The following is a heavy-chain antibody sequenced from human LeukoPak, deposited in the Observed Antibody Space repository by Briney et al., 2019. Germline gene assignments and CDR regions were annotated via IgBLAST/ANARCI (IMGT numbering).Heavy chain of an antibody. CDR1: GFTFSSYA. D-gene: IGHD3-22*01. CDR3: AKESDGYYFTTSDY. V-gene: IGHV3-23*01. CDR2: ISGSGGSP. J-gene: IGHJ4*02. Sequence: GGSLRLSCAASGFTFSSYAMSWVRQAPGKGLEWVSAISGSGGSPYYADSVKGRFTISRDNSKNPLYLQMNSLRAEDTAVYYCAKESDGYYFTTSDYWGQGTLVTVSS.